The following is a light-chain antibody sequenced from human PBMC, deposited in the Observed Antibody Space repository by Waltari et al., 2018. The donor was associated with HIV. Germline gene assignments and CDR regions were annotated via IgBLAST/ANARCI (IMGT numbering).Light chain of an antibody. CDR2: WAS. V-gene: IGKV4-1*01. Sequence: DVVMTQSPDSLTVSVGERATLTCKSSPSLLYGSNNKNYLAWYQQRPGHRPKLLIYWASTRQSGVPDRFSGSGSGTDFSLTISSLQAEDVAVYYCQQYYLVPYTFGQGTKLEIK. J-gene: IGKJ2*01. CDR1: PSLLYGSNNKNY. CDR3: QQYYLVPYT.